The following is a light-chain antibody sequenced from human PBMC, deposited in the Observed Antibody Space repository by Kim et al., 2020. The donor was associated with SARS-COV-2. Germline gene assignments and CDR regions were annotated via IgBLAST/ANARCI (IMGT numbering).Light chain of an antibody. Sequence: DIQMTQSPSTLSASVGDRVTITCRASQTISTWLAWYQQKPGKAPRLLIYKGSGLESGAPSRFSGSGSGTEFTLTISSLQPDDFATYYCQQYDSHSWTFGQGTKVDIK. V-gene: IGKV1-5*03. CDR1: QTISTW. CDR3: QQYDSHSWT. J-gene: IGKJ1*01. CDR2: KGS.